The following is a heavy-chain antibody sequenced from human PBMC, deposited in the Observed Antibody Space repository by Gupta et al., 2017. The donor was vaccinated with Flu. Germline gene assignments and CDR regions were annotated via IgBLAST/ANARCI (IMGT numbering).Heavy chain of an antibody. CDR3: ARPSTDYPFWSAYYDYGFFDS. Sequence: QVQVQESGPGLVKPSETLSLPCTVPGGSISRIDSYWGWIRQPPGKGLEWIGSVFANGATYSNPSLKIRLTIFVDTSKNQFYLRLSSVTAADTAVYYCARPSTDYPFWSAYYDYGFFDSWGQGTLVTVSS. J-gene: IGHJ4*02. CDR1: GGSISRIDSY. V-gene: IGHV4-39*01. CDR2: VFANGAT. D-gene: IGHD3-3*01.